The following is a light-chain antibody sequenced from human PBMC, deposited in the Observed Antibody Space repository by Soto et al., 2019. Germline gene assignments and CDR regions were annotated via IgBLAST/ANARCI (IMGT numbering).Light chain of an antibody. CDR1: SSNIGAGYD. J-gene: IGLJ1*01. CDR2: ANI. V-gene: IGLV1-40*01. CDR3: QSYDSTLSARYV. Sequence: QPVLTQPPSVSGAPGQRVTISCTGSSSNIGAGYDVHWYQQRPGAAPKLLISANINRPSGVPDRFSGSKSGTSASLAITGLQADDEGDYYCQSYDSTLSARYVFGTGT.